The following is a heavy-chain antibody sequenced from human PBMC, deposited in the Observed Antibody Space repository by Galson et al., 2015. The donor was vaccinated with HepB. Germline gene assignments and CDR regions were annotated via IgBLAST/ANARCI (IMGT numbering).Heavy chain of an antibody. CDR1: GFTFSSFA. CDR2: IRKSATVK. CDR3: ATGFKLAGAA. J-gene: IGHJ5*02. Sequence: SLRLSCAASGFTFSSFAMSGVRQPPGKGLEWVSSIRKSATVKYYVESVKGRFTISRDDSKSTLYLQMNGLRAEDTAIYYCATGFKLAGAAWGQGTLVTVSS. V-gene: IGHV3-23*01. D-gene: IGHD6-19*01.